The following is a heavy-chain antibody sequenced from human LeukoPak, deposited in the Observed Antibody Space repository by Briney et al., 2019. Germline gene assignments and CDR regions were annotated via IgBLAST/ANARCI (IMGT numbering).Heavy chain of an antibody. CDR3: GRDNHCGGACTADH. V-gene: IGHV4-39*07. CDR2: VHYSGYA. J-gene: IGHJ4*02. Sequence: TSETLSLTCTVSGGSISSSTYYWGWIRQPPGKGLEWIGSVHYSGYASYNPSLKSRVTISVDTSKNQFSLRLSSVTAADTAIYYCGRDNHCGGACTADHWGQGTLVTVSS. CDR1: GGSISSSTYY. D-gene: IGHD2-21*01.